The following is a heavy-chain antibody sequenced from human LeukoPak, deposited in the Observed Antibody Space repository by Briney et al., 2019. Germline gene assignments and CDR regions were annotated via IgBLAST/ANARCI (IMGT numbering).Heavy chain of an antibody. CDR1: GFTFSSYA. CDR2: ISGSGGST. CDR3: AKDHEPVVPPMNYFDY. J-gene: IGHJ4*02. V-gene: IGHV3-23*01. Sequence: GGSLRLSCAASGFTFSSYAMSWVRQAPGKGLEWVSAISGSGGSTYYADSVKGRFTISRDNSKNTLYLQMNSLRAEDTAVYYCAKDHEPVVPPMNYFDYWGQGTLVTVSS. D-gene: IGHD2-2*01.